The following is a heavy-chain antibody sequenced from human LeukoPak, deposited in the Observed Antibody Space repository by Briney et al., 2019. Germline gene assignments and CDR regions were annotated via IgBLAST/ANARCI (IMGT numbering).Heavy chain of an antibody. CDR2: IYSSGST. Sequence: SETLSLTCTVSGGSITSSSYYWSWIRQPAGKGLEWIGRIYSSGSTNYNPSLKSRVTISQDTSKNQVSLKLSSVTAADTAVYYCARFRAPYDSRTLDYWGQGTLVTVSS. J-gene: IGHJ4*02. CDR3: ARFRAPYDSRTLDY. CDR1: GGSITSSSYY. D-gene: IGHD3-22*01. V-gene: IGHV4-61*02.